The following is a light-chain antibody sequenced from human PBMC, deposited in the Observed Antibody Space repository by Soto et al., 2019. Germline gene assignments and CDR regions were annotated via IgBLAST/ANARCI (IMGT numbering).Light chain of an antibody. V-gene: IGKV3D-20*01. J-gene: IGKJ5*01. CDR3: KKHGSSPIP. Sequence: ENLFRPSPGTMAFAPGDSAEGCWVGSADVSSSYVAWYKQKYGLEQRLLIHDESSRATGITDRFSGSKSGKDFTITIRRMEPEDAGVYYCKKHGSSPIPVGHGPRLELK. CDR2: DES. CDR1: ADVSSSY.